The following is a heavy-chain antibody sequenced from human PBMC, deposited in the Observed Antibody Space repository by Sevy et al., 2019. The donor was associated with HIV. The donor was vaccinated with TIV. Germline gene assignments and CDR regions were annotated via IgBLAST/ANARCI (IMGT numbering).Heavy chain of an antibody. D-gene: IGHD5-18*01. CDR2: ISNSGGNI. CDR1: GFTFNTFA. J-gene: IGHJ4*02. CDR3: AKDQTATVKYFFDQ. V-gene: IGHV3-23*01. Sequence: GGSLRLSCAASGFTFNTFAMHWVRQAPGKGLEWVSGISNSGGNIYYADSVKGRFTISRDNSKSTLYLQMDSLRHGDTAVYYCAKDQTATVKYFFDQWGQGTLVTVSS.